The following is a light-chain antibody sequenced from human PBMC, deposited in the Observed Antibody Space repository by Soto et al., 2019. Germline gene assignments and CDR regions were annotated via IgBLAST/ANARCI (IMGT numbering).Light chain of an antibody. CDR2: EVN. Sequence: SGLTQPASVSGSPGQSVTISCTGPRGDIGDSNFISWYQHSPGKAPRLLIYEVNNRPSGVSKRFSGSKAGNTASLTISGLLDDDEADYFCASFRSGTILVFGSGTKVTVL. CDR3: ASFRSGTILV. V-gene: IGLV2-14*01. CDR1: RGDIGDSNF. J-gene: IGLJ1*01.